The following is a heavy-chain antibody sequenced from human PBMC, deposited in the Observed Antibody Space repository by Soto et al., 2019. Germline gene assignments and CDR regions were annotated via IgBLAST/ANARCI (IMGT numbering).Heavy chain of an antibody. CDR1: GGTFSSYA. V-gene: IGHV1-69*13. CDR2: IIPIFGTA. CDR3: ARGLQRVYKWFDP. J-gene: IGHJ5*02. Sequence: VXSVKVSCTASGGTFSSYAIGWVRQAPGQGLECMGGIIPIFGTANYAQKFQGRVTITADESTSTAYMELSSLRSEDTAVYYCARGLQRVYKWFDPWGQGTLVTVPS. D-gene: IGHD6-25*01.